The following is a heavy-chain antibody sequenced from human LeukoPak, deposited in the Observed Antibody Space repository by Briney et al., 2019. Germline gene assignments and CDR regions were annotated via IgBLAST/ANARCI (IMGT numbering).Heavy chain of an antibody. V-gene: IGHV4-61*08. D-gene: IGHD2-8*01. CDR2: IYYTGRT. CDR3: ARRIESLYYFDY. J-gene: IGHJ4*02. Sequence: PPETLSLTCAVSGGSVSSSGYYWSWIRQPPGKGLEWIAYIYYTGRTNYNPSLTSRVTISLDTSNSQFSLKLSSVTAADTAVYYCARRIESLYYFDYWGQGTLVPVSS. CDR1: GGSVSSSGYY.